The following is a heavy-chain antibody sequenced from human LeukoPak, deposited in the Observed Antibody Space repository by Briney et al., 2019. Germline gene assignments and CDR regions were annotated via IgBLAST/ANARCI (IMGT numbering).Heavy chain of an antibody. D-gene: IGHD3-10*01. J-gene: IGHJ4*02. V-gene: IGHV3-33*01. CDR1: GFTFSSYG. CDR3: ARDLYYFGSGIDMVFDY. CDR2: IWYDGSNK. Sequence: GRSLRLSCAASGFTFSSYGMHWVRQAPGKGLEWVAVIWYDGSNKYYADSVKGRFTISRDHSKNTLYLQMNSLRAEDTAVYYCARDLYYFGSGIDMVFDYWGQGTLVTVSS.